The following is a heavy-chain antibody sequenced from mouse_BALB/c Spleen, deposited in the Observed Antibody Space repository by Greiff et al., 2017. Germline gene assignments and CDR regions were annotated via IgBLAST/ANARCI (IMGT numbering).Heavy chain of an antibody. CDR2: INPYNGDT. D-gene: IGHD2-1*01. CDR3: GRDYYGNYPDWYFDV. J-gene: IGHJ1*01. V-gene: IGHV1-37*01. CDR1: GYSFTGYF. Sequence: EVKLQESGPELVKPGASVKISCKASGYSFTGYFMNWVKQSHGKSLEWIGRINPYNGDTFYNQKFKGKATLTVDKSSSTAHMELLSLTSEDSAVYYCGRDYYGNYPDWYFDVWGAGTTVTVSS.